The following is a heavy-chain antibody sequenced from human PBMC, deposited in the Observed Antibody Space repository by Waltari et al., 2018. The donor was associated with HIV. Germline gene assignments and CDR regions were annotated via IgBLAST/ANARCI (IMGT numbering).Heavy chain of an antibody. CDR1: GHSFTSSS. J-gene: IGHJ4*02. CDR2: IYPGHSYT. V-gene: IGHV5-51*01. CDR3: ARRVGCSSTSCLYYFDY. Sequence: EVQLVQSGAEVQRPGESLKISCKGSGHSFTSSSIGWVRPMHGQGLEWIGIIYPGHSYTRYSPSLQGQVTISADKSLSTAYLHWSSLKASDTAMYYWARRVGCSSTSCLYYFDYWGQGALVTVSS. D-gene: IGHD2-2*01.